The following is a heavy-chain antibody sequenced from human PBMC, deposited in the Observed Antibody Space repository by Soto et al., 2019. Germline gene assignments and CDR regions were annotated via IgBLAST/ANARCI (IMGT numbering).Heavy chain of an antibody. J-gene: IGHJ6*03. CDR3: ARDLHAQLVNCYYYMDV. CDR2: ITGSGDAT. D-gene: IGHD6-13*01. Sequence: PGGSLRLSCAASGFTFSSYGMHWVRQAPGKGLGCVSGITGSGDATNYADAVKGRFTISRDNSKNTLYLQMNSLRAEDTAVYYCARDLHAQLVNCYYYMDVWGKGTTVTVSS. V-gene: IGHV3-NL1*01. CDR1: GFTFSSYG.